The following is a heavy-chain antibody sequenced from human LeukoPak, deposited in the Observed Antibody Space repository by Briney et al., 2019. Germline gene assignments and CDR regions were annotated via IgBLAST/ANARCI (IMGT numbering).Heavy chain of an antibody. Sequence: SVRVSCKASGGTFSSYAISWVRQAPGQGREWVGRIIPILGIANYAQKFQGRVTITADKSTSTAYMELSSLRSEDTAVYYCARDPGDYGGNFFDYWGQGTLVTVSS. J-gene: IGHJ4*02. CDR3: ARDPGDYGGNFFDY. CDR1: GGTFSSYA. CDR2: IIPILGIA. D-gene: IGHD4-23*01. V-gene: IGHV1-69*04.